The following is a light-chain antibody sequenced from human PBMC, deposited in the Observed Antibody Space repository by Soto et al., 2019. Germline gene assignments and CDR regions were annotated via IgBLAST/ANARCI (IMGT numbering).Light chain of an antibody. J-gene: IGKJ1*01. CDR2: DAS. CDR1: QSVSSY. Sequence: EIVLTQSPATLSLSPGERATLSCRASQSVSSYLAWYQQKPGQAPRLLIYDASNRATGIPARFSGSGSGTEFTLTISSLQSEDFAVYYCQQYNNWPSWTFGQGTKV. V-gene: IGKV3-15*01. CDR3: QQYNNWPSWT.